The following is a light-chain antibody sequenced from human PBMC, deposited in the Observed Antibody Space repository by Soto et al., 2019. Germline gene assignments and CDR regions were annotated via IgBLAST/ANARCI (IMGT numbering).Light chain of an antibody. Sequence: QSVLAQPTSVSGSPGQSITISCTGTSSDVGAYDYVSWYQHHPGKVPQLMIYDVSNRPSGVSNRFSGSKSGNTASLTISGLQADDEADYYCSSHTSRSTLVFGTGTKLTVL. J-gene: IGLJ1*01. V-gene: IGLV2-14*03. CDR3: SSHTSRSTLV. CDR2: DVS. CDR1: SSDVGAYDY.